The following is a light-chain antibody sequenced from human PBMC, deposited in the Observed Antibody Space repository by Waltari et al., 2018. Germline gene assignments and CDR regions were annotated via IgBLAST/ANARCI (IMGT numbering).Light chain of an antibody. Sequence: ESVLTQSPDTLSLSPGERATLSCRASQTVNSNYLAWYQQKSGQAPRLLIYGASKRATGIPDRFSGSGSETAFTLTISRLGPEDFAVYYCQLYGTSFLWTFGQGTRVEI. CDR2: GAS. J-gene: IGKJ1*01. CDR1: QTVNSNY. CDR3: QLYGTSFLWT. V-gene: IGKV3-20*01.